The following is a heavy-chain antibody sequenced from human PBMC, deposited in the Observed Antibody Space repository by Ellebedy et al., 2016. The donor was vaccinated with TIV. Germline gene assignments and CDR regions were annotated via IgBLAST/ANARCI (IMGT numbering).Heavy chain of an antibody. CDR3: ARLTVNPGTPSYYYYYYGMDV. V-gene: IGHV3-30*04. Sequence: GESLKISCAASGFTFSDYAMHWVRQAPGKGLEWAAVISYDGSNKYYADSVKGQFTISRDNSKNTLYLQMNSLRTEDTAVYYCARLTVNPGTPSYYYYYYGMDVWGQGTTVTVSS. CDR1: GFTFSDYA. CDR2: ISYDGSNK. D-gene: IGHD4-17*01. J-gene: IGHJ6*02.